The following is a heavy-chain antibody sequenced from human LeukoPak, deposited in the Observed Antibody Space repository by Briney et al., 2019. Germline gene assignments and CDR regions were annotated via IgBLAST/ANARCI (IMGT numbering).Heavy chain of an antibody. D-gene: IGHD1-26*01. J-gene: IGHJ4*02. V-gene: IGHV5-51*01. CDR1: GYSFTTYW. CDR3: ARAGGELLSDY. CDR2: IYPGDSDT. Sequence: GESLKISCQDSGYSFTTYWIVWVRQMPGKGLEWMGIIYPGDSDTRYSPSFQGQVTISADKSISTAYLQWSSLKASDTAMYYCARAGGELLSDYWGQGTLVTVSA.